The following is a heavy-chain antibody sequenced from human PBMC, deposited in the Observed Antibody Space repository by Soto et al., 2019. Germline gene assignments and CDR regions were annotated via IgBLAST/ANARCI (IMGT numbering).Heavy chain of an antibody. V-gene: IGHV1-2*02. D-gene: IGHD2-2*01. CDR3: ARGSCSSTSCYDYYAMEV. CDR1: GYTFTDYY. CDR2: INPNSGVT. J-gene: IGHJ6*02. Sequence: GASVKVSCKASGYTFTDYYMHWVRQAPGQGLEWMGWINPNSGVTNYAQKFQGRVTMTRDTSISTAYMELSRLRSDDTAVYYCARGSCSSTSCYDYYAMEVWGQGTTVTVSS.